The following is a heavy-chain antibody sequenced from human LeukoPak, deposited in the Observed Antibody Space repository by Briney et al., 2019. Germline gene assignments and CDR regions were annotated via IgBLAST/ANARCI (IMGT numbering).Heavy chain of an antibody. CDR1: GYTLTSYG. CDR2: ISAYNGNT. D-gene: IGHD6-13*01. J-gene: IGHJ5*02. V-gene: IGHV1-18*01. CDR3: ARVALAAAGPTDYNWFDP. Sequence: ASVKVSCKASGYTLTSYGISWVRQAPGQGLEWMGWISAYNGNTNYAQKLQGRVTMTTDTSTSTAYMELRSPRSDDTAVYYCARVALAAAGPTDYNWFDPWGQGTLVTVSS.